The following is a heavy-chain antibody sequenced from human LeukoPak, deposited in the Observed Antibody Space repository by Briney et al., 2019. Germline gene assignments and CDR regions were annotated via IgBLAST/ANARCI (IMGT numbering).Heavy chain of an antibody. D-gene: IGHD5-18*01. J-gene: IGHJ6*03. Sequence: SETLSLTCTVSGGSINSYYWSWIRQPPGKGLEWIGYIHYSGSTNYNPSLKSRVTISVDTSKNHFSLKLSSVTAADTAVYYGARTTEGGYTYGYFYYYYMDVWGKGTTVTISS. CDR2: IHYSGST. V-gene: IGHV4-59*01. CDR1: GGSINSYY. CDR3: ARTTEGGYTYGYFYYYYMDV.